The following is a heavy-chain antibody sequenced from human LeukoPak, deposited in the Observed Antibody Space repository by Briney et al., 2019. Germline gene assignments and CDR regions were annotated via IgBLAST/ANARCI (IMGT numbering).Heavy chain of an antibody. J-gene: IGHJ5*02. CDR3: AREIQP. Sequence: ETLSLTCTVSGGSISSSTYYWGWIRQSPGKGLEWIGSIYYSGTTYYNPSLKSRVTISVDTSKNQFSLKLSSVTAADTAVYYCAREIQPWGQGTLVTVSS. CDR1: GGSISSSTYY. D-gene: IGHD1-1*01. V-gene: IGHV4-39*02. CDR2: IYYSGTT.